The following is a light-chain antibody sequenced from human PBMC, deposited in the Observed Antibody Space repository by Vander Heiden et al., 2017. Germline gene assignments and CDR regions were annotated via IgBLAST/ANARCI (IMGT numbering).Light chain of an antibody. CDR3: SSFAGFNNYV. CDR2: EVS. Sequence: ALPHPPSASGSPGQSVTFYCTGTSSDVGGYNYVSWYQQHPGKAPKVVIYEVSQRPSGVPDRFSGSKSANTASLTVSGLQAEDEADYYCSSFAGFNNYVFGTGTKVTVL. CDR1: SSDVGGYNY. V-gene: IGLV2-8*01. J-gene: IGLJ1*01.